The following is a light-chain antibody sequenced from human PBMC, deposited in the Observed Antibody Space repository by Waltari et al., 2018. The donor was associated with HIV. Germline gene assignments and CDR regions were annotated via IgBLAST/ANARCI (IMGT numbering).Light chain of an antibody. CDR2: NNT. CDR1: SSNIGAGFD. J-gene: IGLJ2*01. CDR3: QSYDISLSGWV. V-gene: IGLV1-40*01. Sequence: QSVLTQPPSVSGAPGQRVTISCTGTSSNIGAGFDLHRYQQLPGTVPKVLIYNNTDRPSGVPDRFSGSKSATSASLAITGLQAEDEANYYCQSYDISLSGWVFGGGTKLTVL.